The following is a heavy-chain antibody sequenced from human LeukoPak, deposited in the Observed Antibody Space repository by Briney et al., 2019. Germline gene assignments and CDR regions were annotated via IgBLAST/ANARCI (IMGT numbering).Heavy chain of an antibody. CDR2: ISYDGSNK. CDR1: GFTFSSYA. J-gene: IGHJ3*02. V-gene: IGHV3-30-3*01. CDR3: ARDRYYDILTGYSDAFDI. Sequence: PGGSLRLSCAASGFTFSSYAMHWVRQAPGKGLEWVAVISYDGSNKYYADSVKGRFTISRDNSKNTLYLQMNSLRAEDTAVYYCARDRYYDILTGYSDAFDIWGQGTMVTVSS. D-gene: IGHD3-9*01.